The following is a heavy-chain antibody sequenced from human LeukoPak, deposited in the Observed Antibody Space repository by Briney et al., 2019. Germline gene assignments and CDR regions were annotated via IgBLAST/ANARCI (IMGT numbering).Heavy chain of an antibody. CDR1: GGTFSSYA. CDR2: IIPILGIA. CDR3: ARTSYDSSGYFTMTN. Sequence: ASVTVSCKASGGTFSSYAISWVRQAPGQGLEWMGRIIPILGIANYAQKFQGRVTITADKSTSTAYMELSSLRSEDTAVYYCARTSYDSSGYFTMTNWGQGTLVTVSS. D-gene: IGHD3-22*01. V-gene: IGHV1-69*04. J-gene: IGHJ4*02.